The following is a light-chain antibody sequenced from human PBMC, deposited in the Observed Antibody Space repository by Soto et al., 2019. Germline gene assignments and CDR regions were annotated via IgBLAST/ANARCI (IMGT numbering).Light chain of an antibody. CDR3: QQSYSTPEFT. Sequence: DIQMTQSPSSLSASVGDRVTITCRASQSISSSLNWYQQKPGKAPKLLIYATSTLQSGVPSRFSGSGSGTDFTLTISSLQPEDFATYYCQQSYSTPEFTFGPGTKVHIK. CDR2: ATS. V-gene: IGKV1-39*01. J-gene: IGKJ3*01. CDR1: QSISSS.